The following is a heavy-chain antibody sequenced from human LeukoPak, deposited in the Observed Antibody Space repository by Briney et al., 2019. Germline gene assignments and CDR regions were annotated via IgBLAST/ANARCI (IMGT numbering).Heavy chain of an antibody. CDR3: ARADRDYYDSSGYSVDAFDI. CDR1: GGSISSGDYY. Sequence: SQTLSLTCTVSGGSISSGDYYWSWIRQPPGKGLEWIGYIYYSGSTYYNPSLKSRVTISVDTSKNQFSLKLSSVTAADTAVYYCARADRDYYDSSGYSVDAFDIWGQGTMVTVSS. V-gene: IGHV4-30-4*01. J-gene: IGHJ3*02. CDR2: IYYSGST. D-gene: IGHD3-22*01.